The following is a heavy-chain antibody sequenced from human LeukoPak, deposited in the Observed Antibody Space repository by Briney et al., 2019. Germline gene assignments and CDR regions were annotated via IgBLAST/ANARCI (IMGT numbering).Heavy chain of an antibody. V-gene: IGHV3-48*03. Sequence: GSLRLSCAASGFTFSSYEMNWVRQAPGKGLEWVSFISSSGSTIYYADSVKGRFTISRGNAKNSLYLQMNSLRAEDTAAYYCARVRRIIAAVGTGTRRENWFDPWGQGTLVTVSS. CDR3: ARVRRIIAAVGTGTRRENWFDP. CDR1: GFTFSSYE. D-gene: IGHD6-13*01. CDR2: ISSSGSTI. J-gene: IGHJ5*02.